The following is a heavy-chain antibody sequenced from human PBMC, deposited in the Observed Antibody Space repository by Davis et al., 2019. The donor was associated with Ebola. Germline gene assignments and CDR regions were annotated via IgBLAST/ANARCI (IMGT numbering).Heavy chain of an antibody. CDR3: ARGTTVIYYYYYGMDV. Sequence: MPSETLSLTCAVSGGSISSSNWWSWVRQPPGKGLEWIGEIYHSGSTNYNPSLKSRVTISVDKSKNQFSLKLSSVTAADTAVYYCARGTTVIYYYYYGMDVWGQGTTVTVSS. V-gene: IGHV4-4*02. J-gene: IGHJ6*02. CDR2: IYHSGST. CDR1: GGSISSSNW. D-gene: IGHD4-17*01.